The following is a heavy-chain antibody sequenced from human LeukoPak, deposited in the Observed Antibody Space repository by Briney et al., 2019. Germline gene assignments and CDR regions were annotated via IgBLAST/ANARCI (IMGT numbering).Heavy chain of an antibody. V-gene: IGHV3-23*01. D-gene: IGHD1-26*01. J-gene: IGHJ4*02. CDR1: GLTFSSYA. CDR2: ISGGGDST. Sequence: GGSLRLSCAASGLTFSSYAMSWVRQAPGKGLEWVSAISGGGDSTYYADSVKGRFTVSRDNSKNTLYLHMNSLRAEDTAVYYCAKGGKWDVTPFDYWGQGTLVTVSS. CDR3: AKGGKWDVTPFDY.